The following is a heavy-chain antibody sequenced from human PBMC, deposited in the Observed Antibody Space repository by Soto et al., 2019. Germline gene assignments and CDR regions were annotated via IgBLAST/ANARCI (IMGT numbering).Heavy chain of an antibody. CDR3: ASKGNPPDPFDY. CDR2: ISYDGSNK. Sequence: GGSLRLSCAASGFTFSSYAMHWVRQAPGKGLEWVAVISYDGSNKYYADSVKGRFTISRDNSKNTLYLQMNSLRAEDTAVYYCASKGNPPDPFDYWGQGTLVTVSS. CDR1: GFTFSSYA. V-gene: IGHV3-30-3*01. J-gene: IGHJ4*02.